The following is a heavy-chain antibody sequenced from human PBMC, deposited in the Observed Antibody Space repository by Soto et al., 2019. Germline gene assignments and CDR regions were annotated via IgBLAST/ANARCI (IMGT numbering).Heavy chain of an antibody. Sequence: QVQLVESGGGVVQPGRSLRLSCAASGFIFSSYGMHWVRQAPGKGLEWVALISHDGRNIYSADSVKGRFTISRDNSKNTLYLQMNSLRAEDTAVYYCSREGLRWTDYWGQGTLVTVSS. J-gene: IGHJ4*02. D-gene: IGHD4-17*01. V-gene: IGHV3-30*03. CDR3: SREGLRWTDY. CDR2: ISHDGRNI. CDR1: GFIFSSYG.